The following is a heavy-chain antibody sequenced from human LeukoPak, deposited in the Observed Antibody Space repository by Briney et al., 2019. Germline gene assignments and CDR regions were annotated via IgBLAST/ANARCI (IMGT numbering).Heavy chain of an antibody. V-gene: IGHV1-18*01. CDR3: ARDSDDILTGYYLTGN. Sequence: ASVKVSCKASGYTFTSYGISWVRQAPGQGLEWMGWISAYNGNTNYAQKLQGRITMTTDTSTSTAYMELRSLRSDDTAVYYCARDSDDILTGYYLTGNWGQGTLVTVSS. CDR2: ISAYNGNT. CDR1: GYTFTSYG. D-gene: IGHD3-9*01. J-gene: IGHJ4*02.